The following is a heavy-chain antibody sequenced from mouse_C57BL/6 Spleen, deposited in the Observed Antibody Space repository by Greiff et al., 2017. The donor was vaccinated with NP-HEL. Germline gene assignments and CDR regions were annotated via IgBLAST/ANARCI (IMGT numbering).Heavy chain of an antibody. CDR3: ARNYWYFDV. J-gene: IGHJ1*03. CDR1: GYAFSSSW. Sequence: QVQLKESGPELVKPGASVKISCKASGYAFSSSWMNWVKQRPGKGLEWIGRIYPGDGDTNYNGKFKGKATLTADKSSSTAYMQLSSLTSEDSAVYFCARNYWYFDVWGTGTTVTVSS. V-gene: IGHV1-82*01. CDR2: IYPGDGDT.